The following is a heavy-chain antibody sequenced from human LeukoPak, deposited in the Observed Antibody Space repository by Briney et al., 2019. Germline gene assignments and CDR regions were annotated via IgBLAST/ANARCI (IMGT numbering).Heavy chain of an antibody. V-gene: IGHV3-21*01. CDR2: ISSSSSYI. Sequence: PGGSLRLSCAASGFTFSSYAMSWVRQAPGKGLEWVSSISSSSSYIYYADSVKGRFTISRDNAKNSLYLQMNSLRAEDTAVYYCARGSELGLYYFDYWGQGTLVTVSS. CDR1: GFTFSSYA. J-gene: IGHJ4*02. CDR3: ARGSELGLYYFDY. D-gene: IGHD7-27*01.